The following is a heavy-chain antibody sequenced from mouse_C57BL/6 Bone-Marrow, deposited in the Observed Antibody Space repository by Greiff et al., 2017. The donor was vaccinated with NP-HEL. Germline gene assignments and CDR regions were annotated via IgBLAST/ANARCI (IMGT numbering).Heavy chain of an antibody. Sequence: QVQLQQPGAELVRPGSSVKLSCKASGYTFTSYWLDWVKQRPGQGLEWIGNIYPSDSDTHYNQKFKDKSTLTVDKSTSTAYMLLRSLTSEDSEVYYCACHYYGSSMYYFDYWGQGTTLTVSA. V-gene: IGHV1-61*01. CDR2: IYPSDSDT. CDR1: GYTFTSYW. D-gene: IGHD1-1*01. CDR3: ACHYYGSSMYYFDY. J-gene: IGHJ2*01.